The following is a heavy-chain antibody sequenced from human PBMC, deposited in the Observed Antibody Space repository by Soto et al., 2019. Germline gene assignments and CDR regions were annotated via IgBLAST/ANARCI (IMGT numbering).Heavy chain of an antibody. CDR3: AKDKGVFNWATSYFDY. D-gene: IGHD1-1*01. CDR1: GFTFRNYA. Sequence: QVQLVESGGGGVQPGSSLRLSCAASGFTFRNYAMHWVRQAPGKGLEWVALTSYDGNNEYYTDSVKGRFTISRDNSKNTLFLQMNSPRPEDTAVYYCAKDKGVFNWATSYFDYWGQGALVTVSS. CDR2: TSYDGNNE. J-gene: IGHJ4*02. V-gene: IGHV3-30*18.